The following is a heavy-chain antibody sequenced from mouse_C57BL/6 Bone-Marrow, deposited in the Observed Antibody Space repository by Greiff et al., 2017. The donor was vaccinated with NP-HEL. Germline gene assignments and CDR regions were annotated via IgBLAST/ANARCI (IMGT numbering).Heavy chain of an antibody. D-gene: IGHD2-4*01. CDR1: GFSFNTYA. CDR2: IRSKSNNYAT. CDR3: VRSFYYDSYAMDY. J-gene: IGHJ4*01. V-gene: IGHV10-1*01. Sequence: EVQRVESGGGLVQPKGSLKLSCAASGFSFNTYAMTWVRQAPGKGLEWVARIRSKSNNYATYYADSVKDRFTISRDDSESMLYLQMNNLKTEDTAMYYCVRSFYYDSYAMDYWGQGTSVTVSS.